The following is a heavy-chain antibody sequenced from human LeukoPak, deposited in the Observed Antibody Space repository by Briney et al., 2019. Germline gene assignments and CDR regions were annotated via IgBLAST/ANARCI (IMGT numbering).Heavy chain of an antibody. J-gene: IGHJ3*02. CDR1: RFTVSSNY. V-gene: IGHV3-53*01. Sequence: PGGSLRLSCAASRFTVSSNYMSWVRQAPGKGLEWVSEIYSDGSTYYAASVKGRFSTSRDNSKNTVYLQMSSLRAEDTAIYYCARELREHGVFDIWGQGTMVTVSS. CDR2: IYSDGST. D-gene: IGHD1-26*01. CDR3: ARELREHGVFDI.